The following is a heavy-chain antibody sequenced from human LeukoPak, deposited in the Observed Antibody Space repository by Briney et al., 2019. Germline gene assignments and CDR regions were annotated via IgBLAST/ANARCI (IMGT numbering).Heavy chain of an antibody. CDR3: ARGSGWYEVDY. CDR2: MNPNSGNT. J-gene: IGHJ4*02. Sequence: WMGWMNPNSGNTGYAQKFQGRVTMTRNTSISTAYMELSSLRSEDTAVYYCARGSGWYEVDYWGQGTLVTVSS. V-gene: IGHV1-8*01. D-gene: IGHD6-19*01.